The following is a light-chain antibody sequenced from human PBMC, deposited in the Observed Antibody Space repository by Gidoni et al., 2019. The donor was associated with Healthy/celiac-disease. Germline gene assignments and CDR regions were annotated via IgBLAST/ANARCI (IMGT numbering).Light chain of an antibody. J-gene: IGLJ1*01. CDR1: SSDVGGYNY. Sequence: QSALTQPASVSGSPGQSITISCTGTSSDVGGYNYVYWYQQHPGKAPNLMIYDVSNRPSGVSNRFSGSKSGNTASLTISGLQAEDEADYYCSSYTSSSTPVFGTGTKVTVL. V-gene: IGLV2-14*01. CDR2: DVS. CDR3: SSYTSSSTPV.